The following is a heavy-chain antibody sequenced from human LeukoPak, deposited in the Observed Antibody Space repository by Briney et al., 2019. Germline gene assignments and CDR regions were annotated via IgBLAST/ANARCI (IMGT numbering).Heavy chain of an antibody. CDR2: ISSSSSYI. CDR1: GFTFSSYS. CDR3: ARARISGSYRYFDY. D-gene: IGHD1-26*01. J-gene: IGHJ4*02. V-gene: IGHV3-21*01. Sequence: GGSLRLSCAASGFTFSSYSMNWVRQAPGKGLEWVSSISSSSSYIYYADSVKGRFTISRDNAKNSLYLQMNNLRAEDTAVYYCARARISGSYRYFDYWGQGTLVTVSS.